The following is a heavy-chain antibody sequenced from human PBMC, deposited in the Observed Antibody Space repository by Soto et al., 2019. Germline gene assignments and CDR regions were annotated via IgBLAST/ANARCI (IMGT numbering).Heavy chain of an antibody. D-gene: IGHD6-6*01. CDR3: VKDRIAARFTVLDY. CDR2: ISSNGGST. V-gene: IGHV3-64D*06. CDR1: GFTFSSSA. J-gene: IGHJ4*02. Sequence: GGSLRLSCSASGFTFSSSAMHWVRQAPGKGLEYVSAISSNGGSTYYADSVKGRFTISRDNSKNTLYLQMSSLRAEDTAVYYCVKDRIAARFTVLDYWGQGTLVTVSS.